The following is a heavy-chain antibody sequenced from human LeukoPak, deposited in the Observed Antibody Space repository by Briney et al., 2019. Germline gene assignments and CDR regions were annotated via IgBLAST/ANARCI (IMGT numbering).Heavy chain of an antibody. CDR1: GGSIRSSYYY. CDR2: IYDSGST. V-gene: IGHV4-39*01. Sequence: SETQSLTCTVSGGSIRSSYYYWGWIRQPPGKGLEWIGSIYDSGSTYYNPSLKSRVTISVDTSKNQFSLKLNSVTAADTAAYYCARHYGPWGQGILVTVSS. D-gene: IGHD3-10*01. J-gene: IGHJ5*02. CDR3: ARHYGP.